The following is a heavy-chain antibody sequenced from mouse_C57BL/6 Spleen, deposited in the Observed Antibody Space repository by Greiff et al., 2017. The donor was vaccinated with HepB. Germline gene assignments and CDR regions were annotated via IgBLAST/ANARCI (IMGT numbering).Heavy chain of an antibody. D-gene: IGHD2-4*01. CDR1: GFTFSDYG. CDR2: ISSGSSTI. CDR3: ARQGLRRLFDY. V-gene: IGHV5-17*01. J-gene: IGHJ2*01. Sequence: EVKLMESGGGLVKPGGSLKLSCAASGFTFSDYGMHWVRQAPEKGLEWVAYISSGSSTIYYADTVKGRFTIARDNAKNTLFLQMTSLRSEDTAMYYCARQGLRRLFDYWGQGTTLTVSS.